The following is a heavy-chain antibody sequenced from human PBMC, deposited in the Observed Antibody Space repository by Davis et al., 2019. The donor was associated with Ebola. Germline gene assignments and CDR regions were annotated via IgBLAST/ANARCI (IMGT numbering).Heavy chain of an antibody. CDR3: ARGGTWNLDYGMDV. D-gene: IGHD1-1*01. Sequence: AASVKVSYKASGYTFNIYYMYWVRQAPGQGLEWMGIINPSGGTTSYAQKFQGRVTMTRDTSTSTANMEVNSLRSEDTAVYYCARGGTWNLDYGMDVWGQGTTVTVSS. CDR2: INPSGGTT. J-gene: IGHJ6*02. CDR1: GYTFNIYY. V-gene: IGHV1-46*02.